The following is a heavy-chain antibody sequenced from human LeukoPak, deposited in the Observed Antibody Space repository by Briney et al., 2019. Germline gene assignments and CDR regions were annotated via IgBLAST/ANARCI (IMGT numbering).Heavy chain of an antibody. Sequence: GGSLRLSCAASGFTSRNYEMKWLRQAPGKGLEWVSYISSSCSTIYYADSVRGRFTISRDNAKNSLYLQMNSLRAEDTAVYYCARADYYDSSGSGHWGQGTLVTVSS. V-gene: IGHV3-48*03. J-gene: IGHJ4*02. D-gene: IGHD3-22*01. CDR1: GFTSRNYE. CDR3: ARADYYDSSGSGH. CDR2: ISSSCSTI.